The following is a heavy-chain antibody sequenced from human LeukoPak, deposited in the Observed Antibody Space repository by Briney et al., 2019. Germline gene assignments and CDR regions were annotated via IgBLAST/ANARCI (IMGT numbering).Heavy chain of an antibody. Sequence: PSQTLSLTCTVSGGSISSGDYYWSWIRQPPGKGLEWIGYIYYSRSTYYNPSLKSRVTISVDTSKNQFSLKLSSVTAADTAVYYCASKAETDAFDIWGQGTMVTVSS. V-gene: IGHV4-30-4*08. CDR3: ASKAETDAFDI. J-gene: IGHJ3*02. CDR2: IYYSRST. CDR1: GGSISSGDYY.